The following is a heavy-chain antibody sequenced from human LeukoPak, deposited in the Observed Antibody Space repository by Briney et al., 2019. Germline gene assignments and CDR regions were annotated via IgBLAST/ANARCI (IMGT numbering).Heavy chain of an antibody. J-gene: IGHJ3*01. Sequence: SETLSLTCTVSGVSISSSYSYWGWIRQPPGKGLEWIGNIYYSGSTYYNPSLKSRVTISVATSKNHFSLKLNSVTAADTAVYYCAKPSNYYGSATDAFDFWGQGTMVTVSS. CDR3: AKPSNYYGSATDAFDF. CDR1: GVSISSSYSY. D-gene: IGHD3-10*01. CDR2: IYYSGST. V-gene: IGHV4-39*07.